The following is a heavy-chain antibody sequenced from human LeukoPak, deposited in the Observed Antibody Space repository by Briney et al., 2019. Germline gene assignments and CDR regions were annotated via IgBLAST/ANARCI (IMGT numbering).Heavy chain of an antibody. V-gene: IGHV3-7*01. D-gene: IGHD5-12*01. J-gene: IGHJ4*02. CDR2: IKQDGSEK. CDR3: ARPGGYGVQPLAY. Sequence: PAGSLRLSCAASGFTFSSYWMSWVRQAPGKGLEWVANIKQDGSEKYYVDSVKGRFTISRDNAKTSLYLQMNSLRVEDTAVYYCARPGGYGVQPLAYWGQGTLVTVAS. CDR1: GFTFSSYW.